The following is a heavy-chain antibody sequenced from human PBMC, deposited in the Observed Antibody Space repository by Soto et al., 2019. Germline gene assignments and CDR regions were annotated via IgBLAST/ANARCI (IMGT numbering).Heavy chain of an antibody. Sequence: PGGSLRLSCAASGFTFSSYGMHWVRQAPGKGLEWVTGILYDGSDKYYADSVKGRFTISRENSKNTLYLQMNSLRTEDSAVYYCAKAGGGFGDFVRHWGQGTPVTVSS. D-gene: IGHD3-10*01. CDR3: AKAGGGFGDFVRH. V-gene: IGHV3-30*18. CDR1: GFTFSSYG. CDR2: ILYDGSDK. J-gene: IGHJ4*02.